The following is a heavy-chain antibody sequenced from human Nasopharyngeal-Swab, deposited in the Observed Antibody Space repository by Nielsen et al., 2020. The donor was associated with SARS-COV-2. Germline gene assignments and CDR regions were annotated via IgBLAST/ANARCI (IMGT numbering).Heavy chain of an antibody. J-gene: IGHJ6*02. Sequence: GGSLRLSCVVSGFTFRSYAMSWVRQAPGKGLEWVSSITSSGEKTDYADSVKGRFTISRDNSKNTLYVQMNSLRAEDTAVYYCAKEGTGNGMDVWGQGTTVTVSS. V-gene: IGHV3-23*01. CDR1: GFTFRSYA. D-gene: IGHD3-10*01. CDR3: AKEGTGNGMDV. CDR2: ITSSGEKT.